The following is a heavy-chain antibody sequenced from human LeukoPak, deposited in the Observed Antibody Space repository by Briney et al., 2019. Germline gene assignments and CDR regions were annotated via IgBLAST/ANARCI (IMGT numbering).Heavy chain of an antibody. CDR3: AREGGDYGGNSQFWYFDL. CDR2: IHTSGGT. D-gene: IGHD4-23*01. V-gene: IGHV4-61*02. Sequence: KPSETLSLTCSVSGGSSSSGSYYWSWIRQPAGKGLEWIGRIHTSGGTNYNPSLKSRVTISVDTSKKQFSLKLTSVTAADTAVYYCAREGGDYGGNSQFWYFDLWGRGTLVTVSS. J-gene: IGHJ2*01. CDR1: GGSSSSGSYY.